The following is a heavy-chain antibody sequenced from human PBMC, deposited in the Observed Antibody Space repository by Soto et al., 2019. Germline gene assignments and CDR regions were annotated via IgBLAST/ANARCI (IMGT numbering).Heavy chain of an antibody. Sequence: PGESLKISCKGSGYSFTSYWIGWVRQMPGKGLECMGIIYPGDSDTRYSPSFQGQVTISADKSISTAYLQWSSLKASDTAMYYCATDAPKITGTTINHYYRLDVCGQGTTVTVSS. V-gene: IGHV5-51*01. CDR1: GYSFTSYW. D-gene: IGHD1-20*01. CDR3: ATDAPKITGTTINHYYRLDV. CDR2: IYPGDSDT. J-gene: IGHJ6*02.